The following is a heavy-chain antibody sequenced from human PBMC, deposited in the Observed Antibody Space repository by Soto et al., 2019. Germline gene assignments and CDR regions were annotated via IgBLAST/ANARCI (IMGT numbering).Heavy chain of an antibody. CDR1: GYTFTGYY. CDR2: INPNSGGT. Sequence: ASVKVSCKASGYTFTGYYMHWVRQAPGQGLEWMGWINPNSGGTNYAQKFQGRVTMTRGTSISTAYMELSRLRSDDTAVYYCARDLRRLRGTLTHSDYWGQGTLVTVSS. J-gene: IGHJ4*02. V-gene: IGHV1-2*02. D-gene: IGHD2-15*01. CDR3: ARDLRRLRGTLTHSDY.